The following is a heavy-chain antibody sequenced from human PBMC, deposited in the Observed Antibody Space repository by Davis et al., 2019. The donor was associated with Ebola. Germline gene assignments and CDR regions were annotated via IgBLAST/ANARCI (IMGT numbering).Heavy chain of an antibody. CDR3: AKAVSVYYDSSGAEY. CDR1: GFTFDDYA. V-gene: IGHV3-9*01. Sequence: PGGSLRLSCAASGFTFDDYAMHWVRQAPGKGLEWVSGLSWNSGSIGYADSVKGRFTISRDNAKNSLYLQMNSLRAEDTALYYCAKAVSVYYDSSGAEYWGQGTLVTVSS. D-gene: IGHD3-22*01. J-gene: IGHJ4*02. CDR2: LSWNSGSI.